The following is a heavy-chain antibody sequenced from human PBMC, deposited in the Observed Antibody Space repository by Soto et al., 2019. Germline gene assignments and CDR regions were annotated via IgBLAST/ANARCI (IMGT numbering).Heavy chain of an antibody. V-gene: IGHV4-59*08. J-gene: IGHJ3*02. Sequence: QVQLQESGPGLVKPSETLSLTCTVSGGSISSYYWSWIRQPPGKGLEWIGYIYYSGSTNYNPSLKGRVTISVDTSKNPFSLKPSSVTAADPAVYYCARGRPAATDAFDIWGQGTMVTVSS. CDR3: ARGRPAATDAFDI. D-gene: IGHD2-2*01. CDR1: GGSISSYY. CDR2: IYYSGST.